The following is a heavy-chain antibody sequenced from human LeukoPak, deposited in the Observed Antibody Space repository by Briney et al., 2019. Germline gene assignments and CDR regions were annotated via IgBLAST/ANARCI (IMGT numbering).Heavy chain of an antibody. CDR3: AKGTYYYDSSGYYYGPAFDN. D-gene: IGHD3-22*01. CDR1: GFTFSNYG. V-gene: IGHV3-23*01. CDR2: SSMIGPTT. Sequence: RASLRLSCAASGFTFSNYGMSWVRQAPGKGLEWVSVSSMIGPTTYYADSVKGGFSISTDNSKNTLFLQMNSLRDEDTAVYYCAKGTYYYDSSGYYYGPAFDNWGQGTLVTVSS. J-gene: IGHJ4*02.